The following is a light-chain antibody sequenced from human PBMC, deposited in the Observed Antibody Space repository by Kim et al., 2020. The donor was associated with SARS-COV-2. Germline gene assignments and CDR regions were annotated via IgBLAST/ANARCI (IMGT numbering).Light chain of an antibody. J-gene: IGKJ1*01. CDR1: QSISTY. Sequence: DIQMTQSPSTLSAYVGDRVTIACRASQSISTYLAWYQHKPGKAPKVLIYRASTLGSGVPSRFSGSGSGTDFTLTISGLQPDDFAFYYCQQYNSYLTCGQETKVDIK. CDR3: QQYNSYLT. CDR2: RAS. V-gene: IGKV1-5*03.